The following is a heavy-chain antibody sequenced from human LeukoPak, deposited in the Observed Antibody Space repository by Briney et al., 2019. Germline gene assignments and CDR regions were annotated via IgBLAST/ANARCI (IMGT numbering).Heavy chain of an antibody. CDR1: GFTFSNYS. CDR3: ARAKRNGFDI. J-gene: IGHJ3*02. CDR2: ISRSSSTI. Sequence: PGGSLRLSCAASGFTFSNYSMNWVRQAPGKGLEWVSYISRSSSTIYYADSVKGRFTISRDNGKNSLYLQMNSLRVEDTAVYYCARAKRNGFDIWGQGTMVTVSS. V-gene: IGHV3-48*01.